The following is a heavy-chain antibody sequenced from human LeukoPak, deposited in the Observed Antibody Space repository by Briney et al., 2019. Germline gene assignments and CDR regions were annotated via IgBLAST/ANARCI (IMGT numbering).Heavy chain of an antibody. V-gene: IGHV3-23*01. J-gene: IGHJ4*02. CDR3: AKLAGYSSVLNYFDY. CDR2: ISGSGGST. D-gene: IGHD6-19*01. CDR1: GFTFSSYA. Sequence: GGSLRLSCAASGFTFSSYAMSWVRQAPGKGLEWVSAISGSGGSTYYADSVKGRFTISRDNSKNALYLQMNSLRAEDTAVYYCAKLAGYSSVLNYFDYWGQGTLVTVSS.